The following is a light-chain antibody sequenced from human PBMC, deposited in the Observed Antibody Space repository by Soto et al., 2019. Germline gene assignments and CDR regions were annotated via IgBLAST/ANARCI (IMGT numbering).Light chain of an antibody. CDR3: QSYDSGLSGKV. CDR1: SSNIGAGYD. J-gene: IGLJ2*01. Sequence: QSVLTQPPSVSGAPGQRVTISCTGSSSNIGAGYDVHWYQQLPGTAPKLLIYDNNNRPSGVPDRFSGSKSGTSASLAITGLQAEDEADYYCQSYDSGLSGKVFGGGTKLTVL. CDR2: DNN. V-gene: IGLV1-40*01.